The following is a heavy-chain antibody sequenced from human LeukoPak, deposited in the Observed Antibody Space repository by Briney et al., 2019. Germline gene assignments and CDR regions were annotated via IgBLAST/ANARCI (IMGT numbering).Heavy chain of an antibody. CDR2: IYYSGST. CDR1: GGSISRGGYY. CDR3: ARVSGGGGSQNFDY. D-gene: IGHD2-15*01. J-gene: IGHJ4*02. Sequence: KTSETLSLTCTVSGGSISRGGYYWSWIRQHPGKGLEWIGYIYYSGSTYYNPSLKSRVTISVDTSKNQFSLKLSSVTAADTAVYYCARVSGGGGSQNFDYWGQGTLVTVSS. V-gene: IGHV4-31*03.